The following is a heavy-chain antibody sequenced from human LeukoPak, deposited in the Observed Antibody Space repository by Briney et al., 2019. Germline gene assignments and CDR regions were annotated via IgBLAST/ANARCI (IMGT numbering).Heavy chain of an antibody. Sequence: QTGGSLRLSCAASGFTFSSYAMSWVRQAPGKGLEWVSYISGDGTTRHYADSVRGRFTVSRDNAKKSVFLQMNSLRAEDTAIYYCTREDYYYASGYWGQGTLVTVSS. D-gene: IGHD3-10*01. J-gene: IGHJ4*02. CDR2: ISGDGTTR. V-gene: IGHV3-48*04. CDR3: TREDYYYASGY. CDR1: GFTFSSYA.